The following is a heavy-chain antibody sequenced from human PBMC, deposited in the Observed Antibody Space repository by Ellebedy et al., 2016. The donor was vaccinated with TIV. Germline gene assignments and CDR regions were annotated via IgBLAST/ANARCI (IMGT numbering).Heavy chain of an antibody. CDR3: TRTSRDAFDI. J-gene: IGHJ3*02. V-gene: IGHV2-70*04. CDR2: IDWDDDT. Sequence: SGPTLVKPTETLTLTCTLSGLSVSSDKMSVNWFRQPPGKALEWLARIDWDDDTFYKTSLKTRLTVSKDTSKNQVVLTMTVMEPVDPATYYCTRTSRDAFDIWGQGTMVIVSS. CDR1: GLSVSSDKMS.